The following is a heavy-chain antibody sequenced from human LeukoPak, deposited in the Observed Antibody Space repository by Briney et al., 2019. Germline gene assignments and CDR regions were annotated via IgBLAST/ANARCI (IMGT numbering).Heavy chain of an antibody. CDR1: GFTFSSYG. CDR3: AKDRRGALRYFDWLFY. D-gene: IGHD3-9*01. CDR2: ISYDGSNK. V-gene: IGHV3-30*18. Sequence: GGSLRLSCAASGFTFSSYGMHWVRQAPGKGLEGVAVISYDGSNKYYADSVKGRFTISRDNSKNTLYLQMNSLRAEDTAVYYCAKDRRGALRYFDWLFYWGQGTLVTVSS. J-gene: IGHJ4*02.